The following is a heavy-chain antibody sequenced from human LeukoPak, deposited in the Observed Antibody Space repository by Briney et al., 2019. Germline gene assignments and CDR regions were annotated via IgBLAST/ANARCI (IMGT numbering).Heavy chain of an antibody. V-gene: IGHV4-31*03. CDR1: GGSISSGGYY. Sequence: PSQTLSLTCTVSGGSISSGGYYWSWLRQHPGKGLEWIGYIYYSGSTYYNPSLKSRVTISVDTSKNQFSLKLSSVTAADTAVYYCAREALGTGTIGWGQGTLVTVSS. CDR3: AREALGTGTIG. J-gene: IGHJ4*02. CDR2: IYYSGST. D-gene: IGHD1-7*01.